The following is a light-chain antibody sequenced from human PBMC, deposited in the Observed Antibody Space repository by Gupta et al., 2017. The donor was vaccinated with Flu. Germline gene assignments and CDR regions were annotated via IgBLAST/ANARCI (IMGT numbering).Light chain of an antibody. CDR1: QEMNSD. V-gene: IGKV3-11*01. J-gene: IGKJ4*01. CDR2: GAS. CDR3: QQRSKWPLT. Sequence: TLSLSPGEGASLSCMARQEMNSDNELGWYQQYSVQAPRLLISGASIRATRVPARFRGSGSGTEFTLTISSREPDDFAVYYCQQRSKWPLTFGAGTKVELK.